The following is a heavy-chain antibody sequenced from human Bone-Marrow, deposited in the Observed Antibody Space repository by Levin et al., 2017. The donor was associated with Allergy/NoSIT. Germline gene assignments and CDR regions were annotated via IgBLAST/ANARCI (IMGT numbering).Heavy chain of an antibody. Sequence: SETLSLTCTVSGGSIRSSSYYWGWIRQPPGTGLEWIGGFYYGGSTYYNPSLKSRVVISVDASRGQFSLKLNSVTAADTAVYYCAREGSVSNFGYDYWGQGILVTVSS. J-gene: IGHJ4*02. V-gene: IGHV4-39*02. CDR2: FYYGGST. CDR3: AREGSVSNFGYDY. D-gene: IGHD5-12*01. CDR1: GGSIRSSSYY.